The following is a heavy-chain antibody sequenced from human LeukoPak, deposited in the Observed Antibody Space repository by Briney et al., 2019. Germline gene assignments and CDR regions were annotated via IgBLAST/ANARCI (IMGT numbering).Heavy chain of an antibody. CDR2: IIPIFGTA. V-gene: IGHV1-69*06. J-gene: IGHJ3*02. CDR3: ARGRVAALGPMDAFDI. Sequence: EASVKVSCKASGGTFSSYAISWVRQAPGQGLEWMGGIIPIFGTANYAQKFQGRVTITADKSTSTAYMELSSLRSEDTAVYYCARGRVAALGPMDAFDIWGQGTMVTVSS. D-gene: IGHD6-13*01. CDR1: GGTFSSYA.